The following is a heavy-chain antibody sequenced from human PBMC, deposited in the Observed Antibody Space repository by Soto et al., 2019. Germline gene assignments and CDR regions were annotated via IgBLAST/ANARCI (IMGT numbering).Heavy chain of an antibody. CDR3: ARHLVQNSGYGDFDY. V-gene: IGHV1-69*02. Sequence: QVQLVQSGAEVKKPGSSVKVSCKASGGTFSSYTISWVRQAPGQGLEWMGRIIPILGIANYAQKFQGRVTITADKSTSTAYMELSSLRSEDTAVYYCARHLVQNSGYGDFDYWGQGTLVTVSS. J-gene: IGHJ4*02. CDR1: GGTFSSYT. D-gene: IGHD5-12*01. CDR2: IIPILGIA.